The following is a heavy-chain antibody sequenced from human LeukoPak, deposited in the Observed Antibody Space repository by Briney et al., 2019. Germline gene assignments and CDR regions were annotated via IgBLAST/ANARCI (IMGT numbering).Heavy chain of an antibody. V-gene: IGHV1-24*01. CDR1: GYIFTNYY. CDR3: ATAVPTMITFGGVLF. J-gene: IGHJ4*02. Sequence: ASVKVSCKASGYIFTNYYMHWVRQAPGKGLEWMGGFDPEDGETIYAQKFQGRVTMTEDTSTDTAYMELSSLRSEDTAVYYCATAVPTMITFGGVLFWGQGTLVTVSS. CDR2: FDPEDGET. D-gene: IGHD3-16*01.